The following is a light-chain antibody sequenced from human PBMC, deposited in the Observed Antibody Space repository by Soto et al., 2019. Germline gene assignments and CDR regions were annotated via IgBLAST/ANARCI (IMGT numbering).Light chain of an antibody. CDR1: QGISRD. CDR3: LPDYNFPRT. CDR2: SAS. V-gene: IGKV1-6*01. Sequence: IQVTNSPSAVSASIGNTVSITCRASQGISRDLSWYQQKPGKAPNLLIYSASELHNGVPSRFRGSGSGTDFTLTISTLKPEDFATFSALPDYNFPRTFGKGTKVE. J-gene: IGKJ1*01.